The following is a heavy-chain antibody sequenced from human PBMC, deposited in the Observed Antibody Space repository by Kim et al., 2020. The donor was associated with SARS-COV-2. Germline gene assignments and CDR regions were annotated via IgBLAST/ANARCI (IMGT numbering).Heavy chain of an antibody. Sequence: SETLSLTCTVSGYSISSGYYWGWIRQPPGKGLEWIGSIYHSGSTYYNPSLKSRVTISVDTSKNQFSLKLSSVTAADTAVYYCARPYDSSGYYPPPWSYWGQGTLVTVSS. J-gene: IGHJ4*02. V-gene: IGHV4-38-2*02. CDR1: GYSISSGYY. D-gene: IGHD3-22*01. CDR2: IYHSGST. CDR3: ARPYDSSGYYPPPWSY.